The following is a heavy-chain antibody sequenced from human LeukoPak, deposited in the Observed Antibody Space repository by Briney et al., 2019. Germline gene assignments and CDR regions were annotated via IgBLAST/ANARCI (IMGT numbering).Heavy chain of an antibody. CDR3: ARDRGYYYDSRTTETYLI. D-gene: IGHD3-22*01. Sequence: ASVKVSCKASGYTFTGYYMHWVRQAPGQGLEWMGWNNPNSGGTNYAQKFQGRVTMTRDTSISTAYMELSRLRSDDTAVYYCARDRGYYYDSRTTETYLIWGQGTLVTVSS. CDR2: NNPNSGGT. J-gene: IGHJ4*02. V-gene: IGHV1-2*02. CDR1: GYTFTGYY.